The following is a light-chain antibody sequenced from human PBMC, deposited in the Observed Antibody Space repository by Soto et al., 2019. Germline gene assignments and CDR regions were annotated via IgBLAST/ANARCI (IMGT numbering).Light chain of an antibody. Sequence: DTQMTQSPSTLSASVGDRVIITCRASHSIADWLAWYQQKPGKAPKLLIQDASTLESGVPSRFSGRGSGTEFTLTISSLQPDDSATYYCQQYYDYSTFGQGTKVDIK. CDR2: DAS. CDR1: HSIADW. CDR3: QQYYDYST. V-gene: IGKV1-5*01. J-gene: IGKJ2*01.